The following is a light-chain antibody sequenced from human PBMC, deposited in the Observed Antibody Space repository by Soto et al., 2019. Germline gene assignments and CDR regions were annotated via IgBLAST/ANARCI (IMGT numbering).Light chain of an antibody. CDR2: SNN. V-gene: IGLV1-44*01. CDR1: SSNIGSNT. Sequence: QSVLTQPPSASGTPGQRVTISCSGSSSNIGSNTVNWYQQLPGTAPKLLIYSNNQRPSGVPDRFSGSKSATSASLAISGLQSEDEADYYCAAWDDSLNGYGVFGGGTQRTVL. J-gene: IGLJ2*01. CDR3: AAWDDSLNGYGV.